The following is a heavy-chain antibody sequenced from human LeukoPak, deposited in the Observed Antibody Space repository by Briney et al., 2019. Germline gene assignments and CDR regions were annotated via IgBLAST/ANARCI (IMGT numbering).Heavy chain of an antibody. CDR2: IYPDDSDT. D-gene: IGHD6-6*01. Sequence: GESLKISCKASGYSFTTHWIGCVRQKPGKGLERMGIIYPDDSDTRYSPSFQGQVNISADQSSNTTYLQWSSLKASDTAIYYCARPRREVAALDYWGQGTLVTVSS. J-gene: IGHJ4*02. CDR3: ARPRREVAALDY. V-gene: IGHV5-51*01. CDR1: GYSFTTHW.